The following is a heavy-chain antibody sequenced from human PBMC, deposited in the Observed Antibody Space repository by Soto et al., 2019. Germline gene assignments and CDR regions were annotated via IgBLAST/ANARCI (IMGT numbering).Heavy chain of an antibody. D-gene: IGHD4-17*01. V-gene: IGHV3-23*01. J-gene: IGHJ4*02. CDR2: ISGSGDTT. CDR1: GITISNYP. CDR3: VKDDGGYPSTAPH. Sequence: GVSLRLSCAASGITISNYPMSWVRQAPGKGLDWVSGISGSGDTTCYADSAKGRFTISKDISKNSLFLQLDSLRVEDSALYFCVKDDGGYPSTAPHWGQGTLVPVSS.